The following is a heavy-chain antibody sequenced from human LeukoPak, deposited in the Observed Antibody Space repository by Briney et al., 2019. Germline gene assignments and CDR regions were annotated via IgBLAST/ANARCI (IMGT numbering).Heavy chain of an antibody. D-gene: IGHD1-1*01. CDR3: ARDKQLDWAHYHYCYMDV. CDR1: GYTFTGYY. J-gene: IGHJ6*03. Sequence: ASVKVSCKASGYTFTGYYMHWVRQAPGQGLEWMGWINPNSGGTKYAQKFQGRVTMTRDTSISTVYMELSRLRSDDTAVYYCARDKQLDWAHYHYCYMDVWGKGTTITVSS. V-gene: IGHV1-2*02. CDR2: INPNSGGT.